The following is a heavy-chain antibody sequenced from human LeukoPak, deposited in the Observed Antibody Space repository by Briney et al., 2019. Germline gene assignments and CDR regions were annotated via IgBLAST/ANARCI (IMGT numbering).Heavy chain of an antibody. J-gene: IGHJ4*02. D-gene: IGHD3-10*01. CDR3: ARAGFGLAPHRGTPFDY. V-gene: IGHV4-34*01. Sequence: SSETLSLTCAVYGGSFSDYYWSWIRQPPGKGLEWIGEINHSGSTNYNPSLKSRVTISMDTSKNQFSLKLNSVTAADTAVYYCARAGFGLAPHRGTPFDYWGQGTLVTVSS. CDR2: INHSGST. CDR1: GGSFSDYY.